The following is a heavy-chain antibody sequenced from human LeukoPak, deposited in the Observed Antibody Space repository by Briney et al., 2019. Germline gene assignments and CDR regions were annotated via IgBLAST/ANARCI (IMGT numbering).Heavy chain of an antibody. J-gene: IGHJ4*02. CDR3: ARAPGYSGYGFFDY. CDR1: GGSISSSNW. D-gene: IGHD5-12*01. CDR2: IYHSGST. V-gene: IGHV4-4*02. Sequence: SGTLSLTCAVSGGSISSSNWWSWVHQPPGKGLEWIGEIYHSGSTNYNPSLKSRVTISVDKSKNQFSLKLSSVTAADTAVYYCARAPGYSGYGFFDYWGQGTLVTVSS.